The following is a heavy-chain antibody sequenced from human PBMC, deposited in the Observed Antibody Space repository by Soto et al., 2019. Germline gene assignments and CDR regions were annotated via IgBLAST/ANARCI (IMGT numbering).Heavy chain of an antibody. CDR2: LYTGTDT. J-gene: IGHJ4*02. CDR1: GFTVSSTY. Sequence: GGSLRLSCAASGFTVSSTYLTWVRQAPGKGLEWVAILYTGTDTVYADSVKGRFAISRDSSKNTFYLQMNSLRAEDTAMYFCARSRYTGTYSGSFLDYWGQGSLVTVS. CDR3: ARSRYTGTYSGSFLDY. D-gene: IGHD1-26*01. V-gene: IGHV3-53*01.